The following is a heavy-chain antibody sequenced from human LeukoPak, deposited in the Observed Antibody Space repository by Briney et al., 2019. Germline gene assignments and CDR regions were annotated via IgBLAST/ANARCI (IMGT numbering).Heavy chain of an antibody. CDR3: ARDRSGFITMVREVIIKPYYFDY. CDR2: ISSSSSTI. V-gene: IGHV3-48*01. D-gene: IGHD3-10*01. J-gene: IGHJ4*02. CDR1: GFTFSSYS. Sequence: GGSLRLSCVASGFTFSSYSMNWVRQAPGKGLEWVSYISSSSSTIYYADSVKGRFTISRDNAKNSLYLQMNSLRAEDTAVYYCARDRSGFITMVREVIIKPYYFDYWGQGTLVTVSS.